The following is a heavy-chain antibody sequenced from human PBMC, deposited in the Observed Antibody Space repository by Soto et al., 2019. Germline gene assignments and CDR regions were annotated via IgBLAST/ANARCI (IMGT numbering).Heavy chain of an antibody. CDR1: GGTFITYP. CDR2: IIPIIGII. J-gene: IGHJ5*02. Sequence: QVQLVQSGAEGKKPGSSVTLSCKASGGTFITYPITWVRQAPGQGIDWMRRIIPIIGIIHYAQKSQGRVTISADIFTRRAYMELTGLRSDVTAVYYCAGGPARHYNVRRAASYPWGPVAPVAV. V-gene: IGHV1-69*02. D-gene: IGHD1-1*01. CDR3: AGGPARHYNVRRAASYP.